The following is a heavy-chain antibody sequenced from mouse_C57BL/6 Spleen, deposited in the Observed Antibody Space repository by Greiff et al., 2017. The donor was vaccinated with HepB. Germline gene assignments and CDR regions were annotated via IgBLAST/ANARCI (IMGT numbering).Heavy chain of an antibody. CDR3: ARSVYYGSSMDY. J-gene: IGHJ4*01. D-gene: IGHD2-1*01. CDR1: GYSFTGYY. CDR2: INPSTGGT. V-gene: IGHV1-42*01. Sequence: EVQLQQSGPELVKPGASVKISCKASGYSFTGYYMNWVKQSPEKSLEWIGEINPSTGGTTYNQKFKAKATLTVDKSSSTAYMQLKSLTSEDSAVYYCARSVYYGSSMDYWGQGTSVTVSS.